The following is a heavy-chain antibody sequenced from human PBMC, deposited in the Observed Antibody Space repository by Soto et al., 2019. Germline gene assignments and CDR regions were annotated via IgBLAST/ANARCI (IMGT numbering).Heavy chain of an antibody. CDR3: ARLQGTSWFDY. J-gene: IGHJ5*01. V-gene: IGHV6-1*01. Sequence: PSQTLSLTCAISGDSVSSNSATCNWIRQSPSRGLEWLGRTYYRSKWYNDYVVSVKSRITINPETSKNQFSLQLNSVTPEDTAVYYCARLQGTSWFDYWGQGILVTVSS. CDR1: GDSVSSNSAT. CDR2: TYYRSKWYN. D-gene: IGHD2-2*01.